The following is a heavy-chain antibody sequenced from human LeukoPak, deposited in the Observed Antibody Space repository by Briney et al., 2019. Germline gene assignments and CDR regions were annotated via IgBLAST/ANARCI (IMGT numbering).Heavy chain of an antibody. CDR1: AITFSSFA. Sequence: GGSLRLSCTASAITFSSFAMHWVRQAPGKGLEWVALISYDGSNTYYADSVKGRFTISRDNSKNTLYLQMNSLRAEDTALYYCAREGVYFDYWGQGTLVTVSS. J-gene: IGHJ4*02. V-gene: IGHV3-30-3*01. D-gene: IGHD2-8*01. CDR3: AREGVYFDY. CDR2: ISYDGSNT.